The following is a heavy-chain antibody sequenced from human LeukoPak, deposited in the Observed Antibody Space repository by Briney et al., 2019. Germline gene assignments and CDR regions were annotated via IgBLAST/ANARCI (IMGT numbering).Heavy chain of an antibody. CDR1: GFTFDDYG. Sequence: PGGSLRLSRAASGFTFDDYGMSWVRQAPGKGLEWVSGINWNGGSTGYTDSVKGRFTISRDNAKNSLYLQMNSLRAEDTALYYCARGQWLLYYFDYWGQGTLVTVSS. J-gene: IGHJ4*02. CDR3: ARGQWLLYYFDY. D-gene: IGHD6-19*01. CDR2: INWNGGST. V-gene: IGHV3-20*04.